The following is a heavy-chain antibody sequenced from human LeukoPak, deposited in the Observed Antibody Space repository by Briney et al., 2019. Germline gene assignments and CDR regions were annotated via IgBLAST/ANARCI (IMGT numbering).Heavy chain of an antibody. CDR3: ARGGVVTMLDY. CDR2: IYHSGST. V-gene: IGHV4-30-2*01. CDR1: GGSISSGGYY. J-gene: IGHJ4*02. D-gene: IGHD4-23*01. Sequence: SETLSLTCTVSGGSISSGGYYWSWIRQPPGKGLEWIGYIYHSGSTYYNPSLKSRVTISVDRSKNQFSLKLSSVTAADTAVYYCARGGVVTMLDYWGQGTLVTVSS.